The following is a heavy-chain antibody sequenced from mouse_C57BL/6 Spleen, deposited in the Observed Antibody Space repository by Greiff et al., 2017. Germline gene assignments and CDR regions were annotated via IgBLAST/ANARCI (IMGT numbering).Heavy chain of an antibody. V-gene: IGHV3-6*01. J-gene: IGHJ3*01. CDR1: GYSITSGYY. CDR3: ARDGISEFAY. CDR2: ISYDGSN. Sequence: EVKLMESGPGLVKPSQSLSLTCSVTGYSITSGYYWNWIRQFPGNKLEWMGYISYDGSNNYNPSLKNRISITRDTSKNQFFLKFNSVTTEDTATYFCARDGISEFAYWGQGTLVTVSA. D-gene: IGHD3-1*01.